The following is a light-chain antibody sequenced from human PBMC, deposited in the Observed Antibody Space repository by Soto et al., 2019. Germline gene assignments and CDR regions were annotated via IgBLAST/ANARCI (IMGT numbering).Light chain of an antibody. J-gene: IGKJ1*01. V-gene: IGKV1-39*01. CDR3: QQSYTPPRT. Sequence: DIQMTQSPSSLSASVGDRVTITCRASQSIINYLNWYQKKPGKAPKLLIYTASSLQSGVPSRVSGSGSGTDVTLTISSLQPEDFATYDCQQSYTPPRTFGQGTKVDIK. CDR1: QSIINY. CDR2: TAS.